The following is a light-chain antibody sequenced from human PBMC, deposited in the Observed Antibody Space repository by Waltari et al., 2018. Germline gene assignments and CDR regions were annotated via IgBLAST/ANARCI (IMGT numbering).Light chain of an antibody. CDR2: DGI. V-gene: IGLV3-21*02. J-gene: IGLJ2*01. CDR1: NIRSKS. CDR3: QVWDTTSDHVV. Sequence: SYVLTQPPSLSVAPGQTARITCGGNNIRSKSVHGYQQKPGQAPVLVAQDGIDRPAGIPERFSGSNSGITATLAISRVDPGDEADYYCQVWDTTSDHVVFGGGTKLTVL.